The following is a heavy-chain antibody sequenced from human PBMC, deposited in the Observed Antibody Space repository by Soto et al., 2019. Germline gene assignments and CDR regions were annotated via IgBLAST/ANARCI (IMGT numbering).Heavy chain of an antibody. CDR1: GFTFNNYG. D-gene: IGHD2-2*01. J-gene: IGHJ6*02. CDR3: AKSVADCSTTSCYSFYYFVMDV. V-gene: IGHV3-30*18. CDR2: ISYDGSNR. Sequence: QTGGSLRLSCAASGFTFNNYGMHWVRQAPGKGLEWVTFISYDGSNRYYADSVKGRFTISRDNSKNTLFLQMNSLRAEDTAVYYCAKSVADCSTTSCYSFYYFVMDVWGQGTTVTVSS.